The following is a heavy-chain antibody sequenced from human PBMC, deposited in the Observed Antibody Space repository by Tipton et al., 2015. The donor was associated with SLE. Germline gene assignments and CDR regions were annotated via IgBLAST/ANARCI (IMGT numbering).Heavy chain of an antibody. J-gene: IGHJ3*02. CDR3: AREGGRGYYDSSGYYFDHDAFDI. Sequence: TLSLTCTVSGGSISSYYWSGIRQPPGKGLEWIGYIFSSRGTNSNPPLKSRVTISVDPSKNQFSLNLSSVTAADTAVYYCAREGGRGYYDSSGYYFDHDAFDIWGQGTMVTVSS. V-gene: IGHV4-59*01. D-gene: IGHD3-22*01. CDR2: IFSSRGT. CDR1: GGSISSYY.